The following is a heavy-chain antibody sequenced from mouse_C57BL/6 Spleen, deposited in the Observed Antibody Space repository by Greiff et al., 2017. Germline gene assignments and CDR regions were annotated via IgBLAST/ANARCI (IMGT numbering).Heavy chain of an antibody. V-gene: IGHV14-2*01. CDR1: GFNITDYY. CDR2: IDPEDGET. J-gene: IGHJ1*03. CDR3: ARGCGSSYVGYFDV. Sequence: DVKLQESGAELVKPGASVKLSCTASGFNITDYYMHWVKQRTEQGLEWIGRIDPEDGETKYAPKFQGKATITADTSSNTAYLQLSSLTSEDTAVYCGARGCGSSYVGYFDVGGTGTTVTVSS. D-gene: IGHD1-1*01.